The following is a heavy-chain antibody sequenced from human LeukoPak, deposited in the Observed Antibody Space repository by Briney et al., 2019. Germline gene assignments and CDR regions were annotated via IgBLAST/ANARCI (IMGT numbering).Heavy chain of an antibody. CDR3: ARIDRAVAGTIDY. J-gene: IGHJ4*02. CDR1: GGSISDFY. V-gene: IGHV4-59*08. D-gene: IGHD6-19*01. Sequence: SETLSLTCTVSGGSISDFYWSWIRQPPGKGLEWIGYIFYSGSTKYNPSLKSRVTISVDTSKNQFSLKLSSVTAADTAVYYCARIDRAVAGTIDYWGQGTLVTVSS. CDR2: IFYSGST.